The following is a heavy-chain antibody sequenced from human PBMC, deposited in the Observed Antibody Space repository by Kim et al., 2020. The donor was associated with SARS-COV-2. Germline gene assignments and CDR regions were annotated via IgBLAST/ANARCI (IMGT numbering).Heavy chain of an antibody. D-gene: IGHD1-26*01. CDR2: IYYSGST. J-gene: IGHJ6*02. Sequence: SETLSLTCTVSGGSISSYYWSWIRQPPGKGLEWSGYIYYSGSTNYNPSLKSRVTISVDTSKNQFSLKLSSVTAADTAVYYCARDGGGSYYYYYGMDVWGQGTTVTVSS. CDR3: ARDGGGSYYYYYGMDV. V-gene: IGHV4-59*13. CDR1: GGSISSYY.